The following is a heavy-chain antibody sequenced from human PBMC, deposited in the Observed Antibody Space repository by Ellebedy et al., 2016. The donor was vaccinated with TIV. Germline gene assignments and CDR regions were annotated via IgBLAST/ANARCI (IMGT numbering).Heavy chain of an antibody. V-gene: IGHV3-23*01. J-gene: IGHJ4*02. CDR1: GLTFSSHG. D-gene: IGHD6-19*01. CDR3: AVSYRSGWEFDY. CDR2: LTASGDST. Sequence: GESLKISCAVSGLTFSSHGMSWVRQAPGKGLEWVSGLTASGDSTYYADSVKGRFTISRDNSKNTLYLQMNGLRTEDTAVYYCAVSYRSGWEFDYWGQGTLVTVSS.